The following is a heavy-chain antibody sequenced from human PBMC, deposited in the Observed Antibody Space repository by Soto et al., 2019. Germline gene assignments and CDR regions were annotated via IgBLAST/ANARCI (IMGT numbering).Heavy chain of an antibody. CDR2: INHSGST. CDR3: AGKYCTNGVCYKSVSANWFDP. CDR1: GGSFSGYY. J-gene: IGHJ5*02. D-gene: IGHD2-8*01. V-gene: IGHV4-34*01. Sequence: NPSETLSLTCAVYGGSFSGYYWSWIRQPPGKGLEWIGEINHSGSTNYNPSLKSRVTISVDTSKNQFSLKLSSVTAADTAVYYCAGKYCTNGVCYKSVSANWFDPWGQGTLVTVSS.